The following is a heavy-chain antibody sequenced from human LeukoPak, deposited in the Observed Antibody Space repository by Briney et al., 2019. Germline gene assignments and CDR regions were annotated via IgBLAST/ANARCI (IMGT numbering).Heavy chain of an antibody. V-gene: IGHV4-39*01. CDR1: GGSISSSSYY. D-gene: IGHD3-3*01. CDR2: IYYSGST. J-gene: IGHJ5*02. CDR3: ARSSGGITIFGVVMSAGNWFDH. Sequence: SETLSLTCTVSGGSISSSSYYWGWIRQPPGKGLEWIGSIYYSGSTYYNPSLKSRVTISVDTSKYQFSLKLSSVTAADAAVYYCARSSGGITIFGVVMSAGNWFDHWGQGTLVTVSS.